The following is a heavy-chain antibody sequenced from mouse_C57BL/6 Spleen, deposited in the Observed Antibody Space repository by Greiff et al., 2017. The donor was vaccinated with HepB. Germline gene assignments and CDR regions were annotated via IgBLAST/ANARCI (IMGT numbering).Heavy chain of an antibody. J-gene: IGHJ1*03. Sequence: VKLMESGAELVKPGASVKISCKASGYAFSSYWMNWVKKRHGKGLEWIGKIYPGDGETNYNGKFKGKATMTADKSSSTAYMQLSILTSEDSSVYFCAISYDYDECYCYIDVWGTGTTVTVSS. CDR3: AISYDYDECYCYIDV. V-gene: IGHV1-80*01. D-gene: IGHD2-4*01. CDR2: IYPGDGET. CDR1: GYAFSSYW.